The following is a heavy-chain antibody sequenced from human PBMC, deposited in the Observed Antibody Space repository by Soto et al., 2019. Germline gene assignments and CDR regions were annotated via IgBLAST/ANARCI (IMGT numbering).Heavy chain of an antibody. CDR3: ARGPPGVIAATLPNDAFDI. Sequence: QVQLQQWGAGLLKPSETLSLTCAVYGGSFSGYYWSWIRQPPGKGLEWIGEINHSGSTNYNPSLKSRVTISVDTSKNQFSLKLSSVTAADTAVYYCARGPPGVIAATLPNDAFDIWGQGTMVTVSS. V-gene: IGHV4-34*01. J-gene: IGHJ3*02. CDR1: GGSFSGYY. D-gene: IGHD2-15*01. CDR2: INHSGST.